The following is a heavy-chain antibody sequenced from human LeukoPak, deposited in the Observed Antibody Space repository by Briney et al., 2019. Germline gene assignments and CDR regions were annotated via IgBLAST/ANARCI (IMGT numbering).Heavy chain of an antibody. J-gene: IGHJ6*03. D-gene: IGHD2-15*01. V-gene: IGHV3-53*01. Sequence: GGSLRLSCAASGFTVSSNYMSWVRQAPGKGLEWVSIIYSGGSTYYADSVKGRFTISRDNSKNTLYLQMNSLGAEDTAVYYCARELVAATYFYMDVWGKGTTVTISS. CDR3: ARELVAATYFYMDV. CDR2: IYSGGST. CDR1: GFTVSSNY.